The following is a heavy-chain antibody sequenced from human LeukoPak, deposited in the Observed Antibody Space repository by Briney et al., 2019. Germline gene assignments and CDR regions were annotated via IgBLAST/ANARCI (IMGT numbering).Heavy chain of an antibody. D-gene: IGHD3-22*01. CDR2: IYYSGST. V-gene: IGHV4-59*01. J-gene: IGHJ4*02. Sequence: KPSETLSLTCTVSGGSISSYYWSWIRQPPGKGLEWIGYIYYSGSTNYNPSLKSRVTISVDTSKNQFSLKLSSVTAADTAVYYCARSISMIGEFDNWGQGTLVTVSS. CDR3: ARSISMIGEFDN. CDR1: GGSISSYY.